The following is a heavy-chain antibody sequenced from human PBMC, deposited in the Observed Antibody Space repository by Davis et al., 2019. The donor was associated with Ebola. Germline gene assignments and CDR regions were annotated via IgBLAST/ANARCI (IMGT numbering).Heavy chain of an antibody. CDR3: ARGSVGTAFRAFDI. Sequence: PGGSLRLSCAASGFTFSDHYMDWVRQAPGQGLEWVARIRNKGNSYTTEYAASVKGRFTISRDDSENSHYLQMNSLKTEDTAVYYCARGSVGTAFRAFDIWGQGTMVTVPS. J-gene: IGHJ3*02. V-gene: IGHV3-72*01. CDR1: GFTFSDHY. D-gene: IGHD5-18*01. CDR2: IRNKGNSYTT.